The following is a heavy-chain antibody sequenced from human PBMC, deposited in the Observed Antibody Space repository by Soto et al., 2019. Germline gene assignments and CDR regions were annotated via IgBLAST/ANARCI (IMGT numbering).Heavy chain of an antibody. V-gene: IGHV1-18*01. CDR2: ISAYNGNT. D-gene: IGHD2-21*02. CDR1: GYTFTSYG. J-gene: IGHJ4*02. CDR3: ARVGAYCGGDCYPDFDY. Sequence: ASVKVSCKASGYTFTSYGISWLRQAPGQGLEWMGWISAYNGNTNYAQKLQGRVTMTTDTSTSTAYTELRSLRSDDTAVYYCARVGAYCGGDCYPDFDYWGQGTLVTVSS.